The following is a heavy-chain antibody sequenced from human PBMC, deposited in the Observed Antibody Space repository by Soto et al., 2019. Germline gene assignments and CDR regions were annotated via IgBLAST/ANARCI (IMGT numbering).Heavy chain of an antibody. CDR1: SLTFGGRA. D-gene: IGHD3-10*01. CDR2: ITDTGGDA. Sequence: PGGSQRLSCVASSLTFGGRAMSIVRQASGAGLQWVSTITDTGGDAKYADSVRGRFVISRDNSKKTLYLQMTSLTAEDSAMYFCARGSTDSYPGSRFFDFWRRGTLVTASS. V-gene: IGHV3-23*01. J-gene: IGHJ4*02. CDR3: ARGSTDSYPGSRFFDF.